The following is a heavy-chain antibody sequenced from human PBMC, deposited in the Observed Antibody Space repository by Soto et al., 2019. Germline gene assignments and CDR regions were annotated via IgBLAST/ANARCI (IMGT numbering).Heavy chain of an antibody. CDR1: GDTFTDYY. CDR2: VNPSGGHT. D-gene: IGHD2-21*02. V-gene: IGHV1-46*01. Sequence: QVQLMQSGAEVKKPGASVKVSCKASGDTFTDYYIHWVRQAPGQGLEWMGTVNPSGGHTTYAQHLQGRVTMTRDTSTSTLYMELTSLTSDDTAIYYCARGGHVVVVTAALDSWGQGTLVTVSS. J-gene: IGHJ4*02. CDR3: ARGGHVVVVTAALDS.